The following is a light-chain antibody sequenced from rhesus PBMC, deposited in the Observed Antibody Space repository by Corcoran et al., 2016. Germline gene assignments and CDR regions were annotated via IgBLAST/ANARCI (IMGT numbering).Light chain of an antibody. Sequence: DIVMTQTPLSLPVTPGEPASISCRSSQSLLDREDGNTYLDWYLQKPGPSPQPLIYEVSNRASGVPERFSGSGSDTDFTLKISRLEAEIVGVYYCMQYTHIPLTFGGGSKVELK. CDR2: EVS. CDR1: QSLLDREDGNTY. V-gene: IGKV2-86*01. J-gene: IGKJ4*01. CDR3: MQYTHIPLT.